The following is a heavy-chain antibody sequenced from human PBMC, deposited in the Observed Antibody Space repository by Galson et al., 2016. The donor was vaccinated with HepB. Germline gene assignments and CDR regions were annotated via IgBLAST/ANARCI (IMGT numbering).Heavy chain of an antibody. Sequence: TLSLTCTVSGGSISSGGYYWSWIRQHPGKGLEWIGYIYYSGSTYYNPSLKSRVTISVDTSKNQFSLKLSSVTAADTAVYYCARGGCGWLQLIDFWGQGTLVTVSS. D-gene: IGHD5-24*01. CDR3: ARGGCGWLQLIDF. J-gene: IGHJ4*02. CDR1: GGSISSGGYY. CDR2: IYYSGST. V-gene: IGHV4-31*03.